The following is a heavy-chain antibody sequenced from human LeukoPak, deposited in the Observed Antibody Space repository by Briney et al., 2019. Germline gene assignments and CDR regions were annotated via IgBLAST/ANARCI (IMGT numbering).Heavy chain of an antibody. CDR1: GYTFTSYG. J-gene: IGHJ4*02. Sequence: GASVKVSCKASGYTFTSYGISWVRQAPGQGLERMGWINTNTGNPTYAQGFTGRFVFSLDTSVSTAYLQISSLKAEDTAVYYCAREGAVAGTAFDYWGQGTLVTVSS. V-gene: IGHV7-4-1*02. CDR2: INTNTGNP. D-gene: IGHD6-19*01. CDR3: AREGAVAGTAFDY.